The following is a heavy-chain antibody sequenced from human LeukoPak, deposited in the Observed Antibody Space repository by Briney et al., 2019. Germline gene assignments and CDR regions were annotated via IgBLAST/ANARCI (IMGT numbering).Heavy chain of an antibody. D-gene: IGHD3-22*01. CDR3: AKDVSPYYYDSSGYSQAFDY. CDR1: GFTFSSYA. CDR2: ISGSGGST. J-gene: IGHJ4*02. V-gene: IGHV3-23*01. Sequence: GGSLRLSCAASGFTFSSYAMSWVRQAPGKGLEWVSAISGSGGSTYYADSVKGRFTISRDNSKNTLYLQMSSLRAEDTAVYYCAKDVSPYYYDSSGYSQAFDYWGQGTLVTVSS.